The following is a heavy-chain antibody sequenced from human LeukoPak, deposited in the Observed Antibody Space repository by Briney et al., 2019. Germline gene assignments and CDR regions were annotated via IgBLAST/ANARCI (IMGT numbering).Heavy chain of an antibody. CDR2: SSAYNGNT. D-gene: IGHD3/OR15-3a*01. V-gene: IGHV1-18*01. Sequence: GASVKVSCKASGYSFTSFGISWVRQAPGQGLEWMGWSSAYNGNTNYVQKFQGRVTMTTDTSTSTAYMELRSLRSDDTAVFYCVRDLGVGTSMIFFDFWGQGTLVTVSS. CDR1: GYSFTSFG. CDR3: VRDLGVGTSMIFFDF. J-gene: IGHJ4*02.